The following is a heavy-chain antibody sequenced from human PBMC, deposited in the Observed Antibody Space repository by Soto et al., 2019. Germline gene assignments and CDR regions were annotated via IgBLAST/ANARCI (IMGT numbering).Heavy chain of an antibody. CDR2: ISGDGNNK. J-gene: IGHJ5*02. CDR1: GFTFSSHA. V-gene: IGHV3-30*04. Sequence: PGGSLRLSCAASGFTFSSHAMHWVRQTPGKGLEWVAVISGDGNNKFYSGSVKGRFTISRDNSKNTLYLQMNSLRAEDTAVYYCAREDYVWGTYRPGGPLAPWGQGTLVTVSS. D-gene: IGHD3-16*02. CDR3: AREDYVWGTYRPGGPLAP.